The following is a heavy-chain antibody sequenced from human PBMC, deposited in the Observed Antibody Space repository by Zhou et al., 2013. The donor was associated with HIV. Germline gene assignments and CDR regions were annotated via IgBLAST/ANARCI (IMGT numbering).Heavy chain of an antibody. Sequence: VQLVQSGAEVKKPGSSVKVSCEASGGTFSTYTFSWVRQAPGQGLEWMGRIIPRFNTTHYAQKFQDRVTINADTSTNTAYMELNSLRPGDTAVYFCASGMFGYRYGYFEYWGQGTLVTVSS. CDR1: GGTFSTYT. CDR2: IIPRFNTT. V-gene: IGHV1-69*06. D-gene: IGHD5-18*01. CDR3: ASGMFGYRYGYFEY. J-gene: IGHJ4*02.